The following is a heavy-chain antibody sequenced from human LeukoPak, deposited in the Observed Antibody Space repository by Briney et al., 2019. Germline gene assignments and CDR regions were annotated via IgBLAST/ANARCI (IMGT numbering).Heavy chain of an antibody. CDR1: GGTFSSYA. CDR2: IIPIFGTA. Sequence: SVKVSCKASGGTFSSYAISWVRQAPGQGLEWMGGIIPIFGTANYAQKFQGRVTITADESTSTAYMELSSLRSEDTAVYCCARRQTGYSYGLSGYYYGMDVWGQGTTVTVSS. CDR3: ARRQTGYSYGLSGYYYGMDV. V-gene: IGHV1-69*13. J-gene: IGHJ6*02. D-gene: IGHD5-18*01.